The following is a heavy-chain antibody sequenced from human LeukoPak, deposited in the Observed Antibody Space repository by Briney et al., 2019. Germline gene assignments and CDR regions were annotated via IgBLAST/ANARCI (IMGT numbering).Heavy chain of an antibody. CDR1: RFTLSDYY. V-gene: IGHV3-11*01. CDR2: IRSSGDHT. J-gene: IGHJ4*02. CDR3: ARSVDGTALDY. Sequence: GGSLRLSCAASRFTLSDYYMTWVRQAPGKGLEWVSYIRSSGDHTFYADSVRGRFTISRDNAKNSVYLQMNSLRADDTAVYYCARSVDGTALDYWGQRTRVTVSS. D-gene: IGHD3/OR15-3a*01.